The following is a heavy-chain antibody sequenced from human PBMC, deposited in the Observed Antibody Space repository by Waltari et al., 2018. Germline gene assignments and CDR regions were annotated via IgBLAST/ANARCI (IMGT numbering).Heavy chain of an antibody. CDR3: ATGVRAAWELLGF. J-gene: IGHJ1*01. CDR1: AAPFSDYF. V-gene: IGHV4-34*01. Sequence: QVRLQQWGAGLLKPSETLSLTCAAYAAPFSDYFWTWIRQPPGKGLEWIGEINHSGLNNYNPSLKGRATISVDTSTNQFSLSLNSVTVADTAVYYCATGVRAAWELLGFWSQGTLVSISS. D-gene: IGHD1-26*01. CDR2: INHSGLN.